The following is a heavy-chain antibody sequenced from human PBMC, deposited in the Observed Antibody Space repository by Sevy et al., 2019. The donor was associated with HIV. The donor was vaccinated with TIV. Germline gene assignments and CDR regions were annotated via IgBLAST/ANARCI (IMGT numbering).Heavy chain of an antibody. Sequence: GGSLRLSCVASGFSFSDYYMSWIRQAPGKGLECVSYISSSGSTIYYADSVKGRFTISRDNAKNSLYLQMNSLRAEDTAVYYCARDSNCPVEYYHSGMDVWGQGTTVTVSS. CDR1: GFSFSDYY. CDR2: ISSSGSTI. J-gene: IGHJ6*02. D-gene: IGHD4-4*01. CDR3: ARDSNCPVEYYHSGMDV. V-gene: IGHV3-11*01.